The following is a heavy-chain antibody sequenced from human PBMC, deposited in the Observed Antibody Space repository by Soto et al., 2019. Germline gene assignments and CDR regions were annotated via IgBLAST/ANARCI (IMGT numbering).Heavy chain of an antibody. CDR1: GFSFSSYA. V-gene: IGHV3-33*01. CDR2: LWYDGSNQ. D-gene: IGHD3-3*01. CDR3: ARDINDFWSGYLY. J-gene: IGHJ4*02. Sequence: LRLSCAASGFSFSSYAMHWVRQAPGKGLEWVAALWYDGSNQNYAESVKGRFTISRDNSKSTVYLQMNSLKAEDTAVYYCARDINDFWSGYLYWGQGTLVTVSS.